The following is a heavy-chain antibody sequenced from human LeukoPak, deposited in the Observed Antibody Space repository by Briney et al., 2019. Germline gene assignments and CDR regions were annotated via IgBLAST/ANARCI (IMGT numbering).Heavy chain of an antibody. CDR1: GFAFTSYA. CDR3: AKATKAIVVDNYFDS. Sequence: GGSLRLSCAASGFAFTSYAMSWVRQAPGKGLQWVSGIGANGGGTYYADSVKGRFTISRDNSKNTLYLQMNSLRAEDTAVYYCAKATKAIVVDNYFDSWGQGTLVTVSS. D-gene: IGHD3-22*01. J-gene: IGHJ4*02. V-gene: IGHV3-23*01. CDR2: IGANGGGT.